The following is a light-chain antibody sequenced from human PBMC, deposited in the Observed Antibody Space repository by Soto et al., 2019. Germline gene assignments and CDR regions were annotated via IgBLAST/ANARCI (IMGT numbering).Light chain of an antibody. CDR1: SSNIGAGYD. J-gene: IGLJ2*01. CDR2: GNS. Sequence: QSVLTQPPSVSGAPGQRVTISCTGSSSNIGAGYDVHWYQQLPGTAPKLLIYGNSNRPSGVPDRFSGSKSGTSASLAITGLQAEYEADYYCQSYDSSLSGYLVFGGGTQLTVL. V-gene: IGLV1-40*01. CDR3: QSYDSSLSGYLV.